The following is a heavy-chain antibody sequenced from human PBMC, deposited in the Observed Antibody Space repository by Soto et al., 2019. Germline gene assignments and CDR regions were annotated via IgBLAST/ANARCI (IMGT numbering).Heavy chain of an antibody. CDR3: AALWFGELAFNY. D-gene: IGHD3-10*01. CDR1: GYSIRSGYY. CDR2: VYHNGIM. J-gene: IGHJ4*01. Sequence: SETLSLTCSVSGYSIRSGYYWGWVRQAPGKGLEWLGSVYHNGIMFHNPSFQSRVTISVDTSKNQFSLNLRSVTAADTAVYYCAALWFGELAFNYSAQGILVTVSS. V-gene: IGHV4-38-2*02.